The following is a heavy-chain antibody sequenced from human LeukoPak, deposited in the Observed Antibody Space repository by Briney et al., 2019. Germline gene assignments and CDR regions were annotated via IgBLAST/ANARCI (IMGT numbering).Heavy chain of an antibody. V-gene: IGHV4-59*01. CDR2: IYYSGST. CDR3: ARKTSSSWNGFDY. CDR1: GGSISSYY. Sequence: SETLSLTCTVSGGSISSYYWSWIRQPPGKGLEWIGYIYYSGSTNYNPSLKSRVTISVDTSKNQFSLKLSSVTAADTAVYYCARKTSSSWNGFDYWGQGTLVTVSS. J-gene: IGHJ4*02. D-gene: IGHD6-13*01.